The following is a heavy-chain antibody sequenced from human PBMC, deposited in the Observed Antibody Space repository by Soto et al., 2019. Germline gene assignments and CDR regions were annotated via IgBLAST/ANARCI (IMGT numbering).Heavy chain of an antibody. V-gene: IGHV2-5*01. J-gene: IGHJ6*02. CDR1: GFSLSTSGVG. D-gene: IGHD3-16*02. CDR2: IYWNDDK. Sequence: SGPTLVNPKQTPTLTCNFRGFSLSTSGVGVGWSRQPPGKALEWLELIYWNDDKRYSPSLKSRHTITKATSKNQVVLTKTNMDPVDTATYYCAHSLRLRFGELSLCYYYYGIDVWGQGTTVTVSS. CDR3: AHSLRLRFGELSLCYYYYGIDV.